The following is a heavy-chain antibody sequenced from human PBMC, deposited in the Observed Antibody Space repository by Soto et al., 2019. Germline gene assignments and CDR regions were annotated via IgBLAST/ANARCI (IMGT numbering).Heavy chain of an antibody. D-gene: IGHD3-3*01. Sequence: ASVKVSCKACGYTFTKYDISWVRQAPGQGLEWLGLISPNSGRPSYAQKFEGRVTMTTDTSTTTAYLELRSLRSDDTAVYYCVMQYYDFWSDYPDLDFWGKGTLVPVSS. CDR3: VMQYYDFWSDYPDLDF. V-gene: IGHV1-18*04. CDR2: ISPNSGRP. CDR1: GYTFTKYD. J-gene: IGHJ4*01.